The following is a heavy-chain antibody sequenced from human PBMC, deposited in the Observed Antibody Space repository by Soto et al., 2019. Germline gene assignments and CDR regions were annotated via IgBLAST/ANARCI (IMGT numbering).Heavy chain of an antibody. CDR1: GDSVTSVNYF. J-gene: IGHJ4*02. D-gene: IGHD3-3*01. CDR2: ISNSGIS. CDR3: ARGEGNSYYADHFDT. V-gene: IGHV4-61*01. Sequence: SETLSLTCAVSGDSVTSVNYFWTWIRQPPGGGLEWIGYISNSGISKYNPSLKSRVAMSQDTSKNQFSLNLHSVTAADTAVYFCARGEGNSYYADHFDTWGQGALVTVSS.